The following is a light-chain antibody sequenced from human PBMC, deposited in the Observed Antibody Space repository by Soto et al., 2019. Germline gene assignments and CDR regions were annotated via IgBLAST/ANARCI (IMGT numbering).Light chain of an antibody. CDR3: QQRSNWPPA. V-gene: IGKV3D-20*02. CDR2: DAS. CDR1: QSGGSN. Sequence: EIVLTQSPGTLSLSPGERATLSCTTSQSGGSNFVAWYQQKPGQAPRLLIYDASYRATGIPARFSGSGFGTDCTLIISSLEPEDVAVYYCQQRSNWPPAFGQGTRLEIK. J-gene: IGKJ5*01.